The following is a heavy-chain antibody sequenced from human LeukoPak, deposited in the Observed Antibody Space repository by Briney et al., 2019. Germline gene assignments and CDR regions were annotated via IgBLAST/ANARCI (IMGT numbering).Heavy chain of an antibody. Sequence: SQTLSLTCTVSGGSISSGGYYWSWIHQHPGKGLEWIGYIYYSGSTYYNPSLKSRVTISVDTPKNQFSLKLSSVTAADTAVYYCARAHLNRVDTAMSWPYYFDYWGQGTLVTVSS. V-gene: IGHV4-31*03. CDR1: GGSISSGGYY. CDR3: ARAHLNRVDTAMSWPYYFDY. J-gene: IGHJ4*02. D-gene: IGHD5-18*01. CDR2: IYYSGST.